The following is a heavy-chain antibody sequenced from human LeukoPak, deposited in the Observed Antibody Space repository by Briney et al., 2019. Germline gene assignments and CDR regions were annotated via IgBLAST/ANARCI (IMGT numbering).Heavy chain of an antibody. CDR1: GFTFTSYA. J-gene: IGHJ4*02. CDR2: ISGSGGST. V-gene: IGHV3-23*01. CDR3: AKAHGGSYHTGID. D-gene: IGHD1-26*01. Sequence: GGSLRLSCAASGFTFTSYAMNWVRQAPGKGLEWVSGISGSGGSTYYADSVKGRFSISRDNPKNTLYLQLNSLRVDDTAEYYCAKAHGGSYHTGIDWGQGTLVTVSS.